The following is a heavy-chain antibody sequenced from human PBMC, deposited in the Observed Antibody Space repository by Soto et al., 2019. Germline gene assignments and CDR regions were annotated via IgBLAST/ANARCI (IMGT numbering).Heavy chain of an antibody. CDR3: ARALPPYSSSWYDAFDI. Sequence: LSQTLSLTCAISGDSVSSNSAAWNWIRQSPSRGLEWLGRTYYRSKWYNDYAVSVKSRITINPDTSKNQFSLQLNSVTPEDTAVYYCARALPPYSSSWYDAFDIWGQGTMVTVSS. V-gene: IGHV6-1*01. CDR1: GDSVSSNSAA. CDR2: TYYRSKWYN. D-gene: IGHD6-13*01. J-gene: IGHJ3*02.